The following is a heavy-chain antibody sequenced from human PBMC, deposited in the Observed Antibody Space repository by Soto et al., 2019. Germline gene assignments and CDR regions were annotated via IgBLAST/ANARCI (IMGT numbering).Heavy chain of an antibody. J-gene: IGHJ5*02. V-gene: IGHV4-39*01. CDR3: ARRFQLLLGINWFDP. CDR2: IYYSGST. D-gene: IGHD7-27*01. CDR1: GGSISSSSYY. Sequence: SETLSLTCTVSGGSISSSSYYWGWIRQPPGKGLEWIGSIYYSGSTYYNPSLKVRVTISVDTSKNQFSLKLSSVTAADTAVYYCARRFQLLLGINWFDPWGQGTLVTVSS.